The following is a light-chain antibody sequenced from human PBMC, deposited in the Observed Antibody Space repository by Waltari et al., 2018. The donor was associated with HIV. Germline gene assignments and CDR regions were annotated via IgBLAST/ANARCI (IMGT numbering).Light chain of an antibody. CDR2: VAS. Sequence: DIQMTQSPSSLSASVGDRVTITCRASHDISNYLAWFQQKPGKVPKLLIYVASTLQSGVPSRFSGSGSGTYFTLTISSLQPEDVATYYCQKYNSAPLTFGQGTRLEIK. V-gene: IGKV1-27*01. J-gene: IGKJ5*01. CDR3: QKYNSAPLT. CDR1: HDISNY.